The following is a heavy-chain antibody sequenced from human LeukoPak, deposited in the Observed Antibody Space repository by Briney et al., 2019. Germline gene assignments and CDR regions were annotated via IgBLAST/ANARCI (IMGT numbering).Heavy chain of an antibody. D-gene: IGHD3-3*01. Sequence: ASVKVSCKASGGTFSSYAISWVRQAPGQGLEWMGGIISIFGTANYAQKFQGRVTITADESTSTVYMELSSLRFEDTAVYFCARGAPVRFDFSSGLTALFDPWGQGTLVPVSS. J-gene: IGHJ5*02. CDR1: GGTFSSYA. V-gene: IGHV1-69*13. CDR2: IISIFGTA. CDR3: ARGAPVRFDFSSGLTALFDP.